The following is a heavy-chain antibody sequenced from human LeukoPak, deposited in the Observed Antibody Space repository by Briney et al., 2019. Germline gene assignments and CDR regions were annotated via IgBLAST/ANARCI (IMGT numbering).Heavy chain of an antibody. CDR3: ARDGGLAPYSSSTPFDY. CDR2: ISYDGSNK. V-gene: IGHV3-30*14. D-gene: IGHD6-6*01. Sequence: GGSLRLSCAASGFTFSSYAMHWVRQAPGKGLEWVAVISYDGSNKYYADSVKGRFTIFRDNSKNTLYLQMNSLRAEDTAVYYCARDGGLAPYSSSTPFDYWGQGTLVTVSS. CDR1: GFTFSSYA. J-gene: IGHJ4*02.